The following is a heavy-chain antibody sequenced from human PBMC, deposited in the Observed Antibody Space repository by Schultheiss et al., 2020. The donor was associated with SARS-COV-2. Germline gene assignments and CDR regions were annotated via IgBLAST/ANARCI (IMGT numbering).Heavy chain of an antibody. J-gene: IGHJ3*02. V-gene: IGHV3-48*01. CDR1: GFTFSSYS. CDR2: ISDSSNSI. CDR3: ARRYDFWSGDAFDI. Sequence: GGSLRLSCAASGFTFSSYSMDWVRQAPGKGLEWVSYISDSSNSIYYADSVKGRFTISRDNAKNSLYLQMNSLRAEDTAVYYCARRYDFWSGDAFDIWGQGTTVTVSS. D-gene: IGHD3-3*01.